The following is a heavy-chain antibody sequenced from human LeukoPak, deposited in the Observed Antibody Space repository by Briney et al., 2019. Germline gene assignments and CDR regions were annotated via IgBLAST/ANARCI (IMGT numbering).Heavy chain of an antibody. D-gene: IGHD7-27*01. V-gene: IGHV3-23*01. J-gene: IGHJ4*02. CDR3: ARERYWGLGDY. Sequence: GGSLRLSCAASGFTFSTYAMSWARQAPGKGLEWVSTITKSGDKTFYVDSVKGRFTVSRDNAKNTLYLQMNSLGGEDTAVYYCARERYWGLGDYWGQGALVTVSS. CDR1: GFTFSTYA. CDR2: ITKSGDKT.